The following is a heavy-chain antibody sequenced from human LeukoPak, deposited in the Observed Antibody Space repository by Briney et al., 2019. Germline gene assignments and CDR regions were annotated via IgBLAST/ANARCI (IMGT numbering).Heavy chain of an antibody. Sequence: GGSLRLSCAASGFTFSSYGMHWVRQAPGKGLEWVAFIRYDGSNKYYADSVKGRFTISRDNSKNTLYLQMNSLRAEDTAVYYCARGHHTAMVQNFDYWGQGTLVTVSS. CDR3: ARGHHTAMVQNFDY. CDR2: IRYDGSNK. J-gene: IGHJ4*02. V-gene: IGHV3-30*02. CDR1: GFTFSSYG. D-gene: IGHD5-18*01.